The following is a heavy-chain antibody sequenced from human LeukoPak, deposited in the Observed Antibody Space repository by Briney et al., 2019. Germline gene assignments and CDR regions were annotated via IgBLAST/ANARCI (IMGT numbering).Heavy chain of an antibody. V-gene: IGHV6-1*01. D-gene: IGHD3-10*01. Sequence: SQTLSLTCAISGDSVSSVSAAWYWIRQSPSRGLEWLGRTYYRSKWHNDYAVSVKSRITINADTSKNQFSLQLNSVTPEDTDVYYCARDPSGDQGLDFWGQGTLVTVSS. CDR2: TYYRSKWHN. CDR1: GDSVSSVSAA. J-gene: IGHJ4*02. CDR3: ARDPSGDQGLDF.